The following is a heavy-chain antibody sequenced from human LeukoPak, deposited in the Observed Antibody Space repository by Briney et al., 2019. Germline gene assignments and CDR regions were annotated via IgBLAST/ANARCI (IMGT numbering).Heavy chain of an antibody. J-gene: IGHJ5*01. V-gene: IGHV3-48*01. CDR3: ATGGSEYRSDWFDS. Sequence: GGSLRLSCVGSGFRFSSYDMNWVRQAPGRGLEWLSYLTRTSSATWYADSVKGRFTIFRDNAKSSLYLQMNSLRVEDTAVYYCATGGSEYRSDWFDSWGQGTLVNVAS. D-gene: IGHD5-18*01. CDR1: GFRFSSYD. CDR2: LTRTSSAT.